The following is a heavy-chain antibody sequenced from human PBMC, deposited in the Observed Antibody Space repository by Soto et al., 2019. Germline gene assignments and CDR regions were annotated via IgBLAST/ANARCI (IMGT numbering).Heavy chain of an antibody. Sequence: LSLTCAASGFSFTDAWMSWVRQAPGKGLEWVAHIKTTADGGTTDYAATVKGRFTFSRDDSKNTLYLQMNSLKTEDTGVYYCTRVRKISTGYSDFDSWGQGTLVTVSS. D-gene: IGHD3-9*01. CDR2: IKTTADGGTT. CDR1: GFSFTDAW. J-gene: IGHJ4*01. CDR3: TRVRKISTGYSDFDS. V-gene: IGHV3-15*01.